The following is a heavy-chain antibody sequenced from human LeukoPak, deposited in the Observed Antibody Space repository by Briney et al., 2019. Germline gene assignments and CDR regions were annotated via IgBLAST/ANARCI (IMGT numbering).Heavy chain of an antibody. CDR3: ARDGWVWGYCSSTSCNNWFDP. CDR1: GLTFSSSA. CDR2: ITVGGGDT. D-gene: IGHD2-2*01. Sequence: GGSLRLSCATSGLTFSSSAMSWVRQAPGKGLEWVSTITVGGGDTNYADSVKGRFTISRDNSKNTLYLQMNSLRAVDTAVYYCARDGWVWGYCSSTSCNNWFDPWGQGTLVTVSS. V-gene: IGHV3-23*01. J-gene: IGHJ5*02.